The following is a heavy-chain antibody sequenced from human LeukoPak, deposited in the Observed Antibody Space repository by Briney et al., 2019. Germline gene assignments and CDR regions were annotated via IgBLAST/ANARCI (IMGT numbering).Heavy chain of an antibody. CDR2: MNPNNGDS. D-gene: IGHD4-17*01. CDR1: GYTFTNYH. V-gene: IGHV1-8*03. Sequence: ASVEVSCKASGYTFTNYHINWVRQASGQGLEWMGWMNPNNGDSGYAQNLQGRVTITTDTSISTAYMELRILRSDDTAVYFCARTTSMTASGYDYWGQGTLVTVSS. J-gene: IGHJ4*02. CDR3: ARTTSMTASGYDY.